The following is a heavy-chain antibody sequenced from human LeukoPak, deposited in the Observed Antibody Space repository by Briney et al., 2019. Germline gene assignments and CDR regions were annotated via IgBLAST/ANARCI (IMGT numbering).Heavy chain of an antibody. CDR3: ARRDCVGDCYSNWFDP. D-gene: IGHD2-21*02. J-gene: IGHJ5*02. CDR1: GYTFTNYF. V-gene: IGHV1-46*01. Sequence: ASVKVSCKASGYTFTNYFMHWVRQAPGQGLEWMGIINPRGGSTGYAQKFQGRITMTTDMSTRTVYMELSSLESEDTAVYYCARRDCVGDCYSNWFDPWGQRTLVTVSS. CDR2: INPRGGST.